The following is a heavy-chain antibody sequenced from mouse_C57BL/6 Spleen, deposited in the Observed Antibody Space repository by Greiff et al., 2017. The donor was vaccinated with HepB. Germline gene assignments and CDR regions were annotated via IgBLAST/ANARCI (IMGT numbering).Heavy chain of an antibody. CDR1: GFSLTSYG. J-gene: IGHJ4*01. D-gene: IGHD1-1*01. CDR2: IWRGGST. V-gene: IGHV2-5*01. CDR3: AKIGSSYDYYAMDY. Sequence: QVQLQHSGPGLVQPSQSLSITCTVSGFSLTSYGVHWVRQSPGKGLEWLGVIWRGGSTDYNAAFMSRLSITKDNSKSQVFFKMNSLQADDTAIYYCAKIGSSYDYYAMDYWGQGTSVTVSS.